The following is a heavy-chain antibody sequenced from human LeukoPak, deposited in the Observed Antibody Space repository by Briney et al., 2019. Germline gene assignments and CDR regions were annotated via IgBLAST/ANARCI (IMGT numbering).Heavy chain of an antibody. J-gene: IGHJ4*02. D-gene: IGHD6-19*01. Sequence: QPGRSLRLSCAASGFTFSSYGMHWVRQAPGKGLEWVALIQSDGSNEYYADSVKGRFTISRDNSKNTLYLQMNSLSTEDTAIYYCVADFDYWGQGTLVTVS. CDR1: GFTFSSYG. CDR3: VADFDY. CDR2: IQSDGSNE. V-gene: IGHV3-30*02.